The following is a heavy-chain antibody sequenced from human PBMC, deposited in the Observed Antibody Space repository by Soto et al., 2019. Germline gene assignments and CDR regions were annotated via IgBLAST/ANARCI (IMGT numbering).Heavy chain of an antibody. CDR1: GYNSTGYY. CDR2: INPNSGGA. D-gene: IGHD3-22*01. Sequence: ASVKVSCKASGYNSTGYYNHWVRPAPGQGLEWMGWINPNSGGANYAQKFQGRVTMTRDTSISTAYMELRRLRSDDTAVYYCAGAPYYDSSGFSVPEAYWGQGTLVTVS. CDR3: AGAPYYDSSGFSVPEAY. V-gene: IGHV1-2*02. J-gene: IGHJ4*02.